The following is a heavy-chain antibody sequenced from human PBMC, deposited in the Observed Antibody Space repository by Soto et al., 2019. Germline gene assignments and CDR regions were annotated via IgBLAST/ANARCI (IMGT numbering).Heavy chain of an antibody. CDR1: GFTVSSNY. CDR3: GRRFDSGHGPFDS. V-gene: IGHV3-66*04. D-gene: IGHD3-10*01. Sequence: EVQLVESGGDLVQPGGSLRLSCAASGFTVSSNYMTWVRQAPGKGLEWVSVIYRDGYTYYADSVKGRFTISRDNSKNTLYLQMNTLGAEDTAVYYCGRRFDSGHGPFDSWGPGTLVTVSS. J-gene: IGHJ4*02. CDR2: IYRDGYT.